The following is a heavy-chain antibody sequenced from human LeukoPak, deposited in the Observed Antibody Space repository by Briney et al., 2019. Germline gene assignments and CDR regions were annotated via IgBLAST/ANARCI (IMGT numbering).Heavy chain of an antibody. Sequence: ASVKVSCKASGYTLTGYYMHWVRQATGQGLEWLGWMNPNSGNTGYAQKFQGRVTMTRDTSITTAYLELNSLRSEDTAVYYCARNPPLTGYFENWGPGTLVTVSS. V-gene: IGHV1-8*02. CDR2: MNPNSGNT. J-gene: IGHJ4*02. CDR1: GYTLTGYY. CDR3: ARNPPLTGYFEN. D-gene: IGHD7-27*01.